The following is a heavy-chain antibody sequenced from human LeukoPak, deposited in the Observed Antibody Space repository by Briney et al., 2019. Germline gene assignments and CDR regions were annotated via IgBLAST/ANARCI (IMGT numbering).Heavy chain of an antibody. J-gene: IGHJ6*03. V-gene: IGHV3-21*01. D-gene: IGHD5-12*01. CDR2: ISSSSSYI. CDR3: ARDHIVASYGLGYYMDV. CDR1: GFTFSSYS. Sequence: NSGGSLRLSCAASGFTFSSYSMNWVRQAPGKGLEWVSSISSSSSYIYYADSVKGRFTISRDNAKNSLYLQMNSLRAEDTAVYYCARDHIVASYGLGYYMDVWGKGTTVTISS.